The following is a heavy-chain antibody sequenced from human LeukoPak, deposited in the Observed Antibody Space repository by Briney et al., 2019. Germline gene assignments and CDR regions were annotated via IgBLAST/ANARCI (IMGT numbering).Heavy chain of an antibody. V-gene: IGHV3-74*01. CDR2: INTDGSTT. CDR3: ARAHRSGSLDN. J-gene: IGHJ4*02. D-gene: IGHD1-26*01. CDR1: GFTFSSYW. Sequence: GGSLRLSCAASGFTFSSYWVHWVRQAPGKGLVWVSRINTDGSTTGYADAVKGRFTISRDNAKNTLYLQMNSLGAKDTAVYYCARAHRSGSLDNWGQGTLVTVSS.